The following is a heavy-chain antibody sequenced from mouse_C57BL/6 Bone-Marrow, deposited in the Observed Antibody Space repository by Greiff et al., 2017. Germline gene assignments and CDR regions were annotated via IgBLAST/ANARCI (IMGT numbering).Heavy chain of an antibody. J-gene: IGHJ1*03. CDR3: ARGPGSSYGYFDV. V-gene: IGHV1-63*01. D-gene: IGHD1-1*01. Sequence: VQLVESGAELVRPGTSVKMSCKASGYTFTNYWIGWAKQRPGHGLEWIGDIYPGGGYTNYNEKFKGKATLTADKSSSTAYMQFSSLTSEDAAIYYCARGPGSSYGYFDVWGTGTTVTVSS. CDR1: GYTFTNYW. CDR2: IYPGGGYT.